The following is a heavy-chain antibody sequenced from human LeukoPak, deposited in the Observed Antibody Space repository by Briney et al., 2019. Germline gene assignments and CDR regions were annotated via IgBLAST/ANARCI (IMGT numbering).Heavy chain of an antibody. Sequence: PSETLSLTCAVSGGSISSGDYSWGWIRQPPGKGLEWIGYIYHSGRTYYNPSLKSRVTISIDRSKNQFSLKLSSVTAADTAVYYCARDLLWFGEAYFDYWGQGTLVTVSS. CDR1: GGSISSGDYS. CDR2: IYHSGRT. CDR3: ARDLLWFGEAYFDY. D-gene: IGHD3-10*01. V-gene: IGHV4-30-2*01. J-gene: IGHJ4*02.